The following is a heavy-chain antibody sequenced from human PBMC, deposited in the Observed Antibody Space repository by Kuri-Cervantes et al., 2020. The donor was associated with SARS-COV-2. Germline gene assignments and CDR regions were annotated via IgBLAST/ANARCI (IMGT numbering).Heavy chain of an antibody. V-gene: IGHV3-21*01. CDR1: GFTVSSNY. CDR2: ISSSSSYI. J-gene: IGHJ6*02. D-gene: IGHD6-6*01. CDR3: ARIVAARPYNYYGMDV. Sequence: GESLKISCAASGFTVSSNYMSWVRQAPGKGLEWVSSISSSSSYIYYADSVKGRFTISRDNAKNSLYLQMNSLRAEDTAVYYCARIVAARPYNYYGMDVWGQGTTVTVSS.